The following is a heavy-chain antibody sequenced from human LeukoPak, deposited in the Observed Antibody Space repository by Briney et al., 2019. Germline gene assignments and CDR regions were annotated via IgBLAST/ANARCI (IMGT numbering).Heavy chain of an antibody. CDR3: TKVRLLGALDDAFDV. D-gene: IGHD7-27*01. J-gene: IGHJ3*01. V-gene: IGHV3-30*02. Sequence: GGSLRLSCAASGFPFSSFAMHWVRQAPGKGLEWVAFIRHDGSNKYHSNSVQGRFTISRDNSRNTLYLQLNSLRPEDTAVYYCTKVRLLGALDDAFDVWGQGTMVTASS. CDR1: GFPFSSFA. CDR2: IRHDGSNK.